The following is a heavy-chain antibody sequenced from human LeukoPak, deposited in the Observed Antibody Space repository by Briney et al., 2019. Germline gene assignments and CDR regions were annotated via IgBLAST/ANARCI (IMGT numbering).Heavy chain of an antibody. J-gene: IGHJ6*02. CDR2: INHKGNVN. CDR3: ARGGGLDV. V-gene: IGHV3-7*03. CDR1: GFTFSSYW. Sequence: GGSLRLSCAASGFTFSSYWMNWARQAPGKGLEWVASINHKGNVNYYVDSVKGRFTISRDNAKNSLYLQMSNLRAEDTAVYFCARGGGLDVWGQGATVTVSS. D-gene: IGHD3-16*01.